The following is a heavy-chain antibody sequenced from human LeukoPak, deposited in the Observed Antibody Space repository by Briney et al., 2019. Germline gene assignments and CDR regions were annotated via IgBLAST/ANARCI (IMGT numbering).Heavy chain of an antibody. D-gene: IGHD3-10*01. CDR3: ARQEPYYYGSGSFDY. J-gene: IGHJ4*02. CDR1: GGSISSSSYY. CDR2: IYYSGST. Sequence: PSETLSLTCTVSGGSISSSSYYWGWIRQPPGKGLEWIGSIYYSGSTYYNPSLESRVTISVDTSKNQFSLKLSSVTAADTAVYYCARQEPYYYGSGSFDYWGQGTLVTVSS. V-gene: IGHV4-39*01.